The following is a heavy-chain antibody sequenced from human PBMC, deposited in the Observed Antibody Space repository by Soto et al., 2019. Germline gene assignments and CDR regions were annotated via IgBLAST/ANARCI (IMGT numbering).Heavy chain of an antibody. CDR2: ISSSSSTR. CDR3: ARDRVYASPYYYYGMDV. D-gene: IGHD2-8*01. CDR1: GFTFSGYS. J-gene: IGHJ6*02. V-gene: IGHV3-48*02. Sequence: PGGSLRLSCAGSGFTFSGYSMNWVRQAPGKGLEWVSYISSSSSTRYYADSVKGRFTISRDNAKNSLYLQMNSLRDEDTAVYYCARDRVYASPYYYYGMDVWGQGTTVTVSS.